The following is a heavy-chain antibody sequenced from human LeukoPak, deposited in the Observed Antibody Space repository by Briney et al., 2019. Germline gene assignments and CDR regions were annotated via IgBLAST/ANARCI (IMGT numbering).Heavy chain of an antibody. D-gene: IGHD3-10*01. J-gene: IGHJ6*03. Sequence: ASVKVSCKDSGYTFTGYYMHWVRQAPGQGLEWMGWINPNSGGTNYAQKFQGRVTMTRDTSISTAYMELSRLRSDDTAVYYCARGDFRGLGGSGSYYYYYYMDVWGKGTTVTISS. CDR1: GYTFTGYY. CDR3: ARGDFRGLGGSGSYYYYYYMDV. V-gene: IGHV1-2*02. CDR2: INPNSGGT.